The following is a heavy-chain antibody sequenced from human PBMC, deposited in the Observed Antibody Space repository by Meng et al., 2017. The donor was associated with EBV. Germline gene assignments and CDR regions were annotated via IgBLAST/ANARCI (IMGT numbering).Heavy chain of an antibody. J-gene: IGHJ4*02. V-gene: IGHV1-2*06. CDR3: ARVGIAVAGTGDY. D-gene: IGHD6-19*01. CDR2: INPNSGGT. Sequence: GQPVQAGAGVKKPGASGKVPCKASGYTLTVYYMHWVRQAPGQGLEWMGRINPNSGGTNYAQKFQGRVTMTRDTSISTAYMELSRLRSDDTAVYYCARVGIAVAGTGDYWGQGTLVTVPQ. CDR1: GYTLTVYY.